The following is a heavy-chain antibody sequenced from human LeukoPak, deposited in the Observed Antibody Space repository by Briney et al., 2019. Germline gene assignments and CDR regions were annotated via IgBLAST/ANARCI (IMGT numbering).Heavy chain of an antibody. J-gene: IGHJ6*02. CDR3: ARTTYYDLWSGYYGYYYYGMDV. CDR1: GFTFSSYW. Sequence: GGSLRLSCAASGFTFSSYWMHWVRQAPGKGLVWVSRISSSSSYTSKADSVKGRFTNSRDNAKNTLYLQMNSLRAEDTAVYYCARTTYYDLWSGYYGYYYYGMDVWGQGTTVTVSS. D-gene: IGHD3-3*01. V-gene: IGHV3-74*01. CDR2: ISSSSSYT.